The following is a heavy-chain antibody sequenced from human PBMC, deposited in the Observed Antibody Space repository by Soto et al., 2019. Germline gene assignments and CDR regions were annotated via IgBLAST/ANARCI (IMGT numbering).Heavy chain of an antibody. V-gene: IGHV3-23*01. CDR2: ISGSGGST. CDR1: GVTFSSYA. D-gene: IGHD6-19*01. J-gene: IGHJ4*02. Sequence: GGSLGLSCAASGVTFSSYAMGGVRKAPGKGLEWVSAISGSGGSTYYADSVKGRFTISRDNSKNTLYLQMNSLRAEDMAVYYCAKDREAQWLVQYYFDYWGQGTLVTVSS. CDR3: AKDREAQWLVQYYFDY.